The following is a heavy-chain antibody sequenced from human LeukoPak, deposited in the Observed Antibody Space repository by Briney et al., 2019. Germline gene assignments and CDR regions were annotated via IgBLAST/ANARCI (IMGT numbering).Heavy chain of an antibody. Sequence: SETLSLTCAVSGGSISSSNWWSWVRPPPGKGLEWIGEIYHSGSTNYNPSLKSRVTISVDKSKNQFSLKLSSVTAADTAVYYCARVDSSGWYQNDYYYYGMDVWGKGTTVTVSS. CDR1: GGSISSSNW. CDR3: ARVDSSGWYQNDYYYYGMDV. CDR2: IYHSGST. J-gene: IGHJ6*04. D-gene: IGHD6-19*01. V-gene: IGHV4-4*02.